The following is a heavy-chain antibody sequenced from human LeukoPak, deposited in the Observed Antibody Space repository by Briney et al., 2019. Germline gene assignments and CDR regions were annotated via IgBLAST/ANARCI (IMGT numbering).Heavy chain of an antibody. CDR2: IYHTGRT. V-gene: IGHV4-39*07. D-gene: IGHD3-22*01. CDR3: ARDPGFYYDSWETHYDY. J-gene: IGHJ4*02. Sequence: SETLSLTCTVSGVSIRDTFYYWGWIRQPPGKGLEWIGSIYHTGRTNYSPSLKSRVTLSVDTSKNQFSLKLTSVTAADTALYHCARDPGFYYDSWETHYDYWGQRTLVTVSS. CDR1: GVSIRDTFYY.